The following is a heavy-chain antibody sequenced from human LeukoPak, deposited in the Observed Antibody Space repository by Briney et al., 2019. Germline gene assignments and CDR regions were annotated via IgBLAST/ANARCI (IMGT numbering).Heavy chain of an antibody. D-gene: IGHD6-13*01. J-gene: IGHJ4*02. CDR2: VYYRGST. CDR3: ARTTRGGSDSWDPYYFDY. Sequence: SETLSLTCTVSGGYISSSSYYWGWIRQSPGKGLEWIGSVYYRGSTYYNPSLKSRVTISVDTSKNQFSLKLNSVTAADTAVYYCARTTRGGSDSWDPYYFDYWGQGTLVTVSS. V-gene: IGHV4-39*01. CDR1: GGYISSSSYY.